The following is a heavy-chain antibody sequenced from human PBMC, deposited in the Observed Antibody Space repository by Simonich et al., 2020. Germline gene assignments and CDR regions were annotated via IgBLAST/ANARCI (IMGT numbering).Heavy chain of an antibody. CDR2: IYYSGST. CDR1: GGYISSYY. CDR3: ARHDRWLQFYFDY. J-gene: IGHJ4*02. V-gene: IGHV4-59*08. Sequence: QVQLQESGPGLVKPSETLSLTCTVSGGYISSYYWSWIRQPPGKGLEWIGYIYYSGSTNNNPSLKSRVPISVDTSKNQFSLKLSSVTAADTAVYYCARHDRWLQFYFDYWGQGTLVTVSS. D-gene: IGHD5-12*01.